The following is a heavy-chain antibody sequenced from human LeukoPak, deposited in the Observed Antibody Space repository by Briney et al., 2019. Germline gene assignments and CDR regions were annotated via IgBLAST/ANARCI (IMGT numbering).Heavy chain of an antibody. CDR3: AREQREAVAGIEVDDAFDI. CDR2: ISSSSSYI. J-gene: IGHJ3*02. Sequence: PGGSLRLSCAASGFTFSSYSMNWVRQAPGKGLEWVSSISSSSSYIYYADSVKGRFTISRDNAKNSLYLQMNSLRAEDTAVYYCAREQREAVAGIEVDDAFDIWGQGTMVTVSS. D-gene: IGHD6-19*01. V-gene: IGHV3-21*01. CDR1: GFTFSSYS.